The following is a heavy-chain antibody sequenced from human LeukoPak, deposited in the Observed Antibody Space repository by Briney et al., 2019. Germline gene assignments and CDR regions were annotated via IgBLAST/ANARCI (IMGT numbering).Heavy chain of an antibody. CDR3: ARGRYGDYCFDL. CDR2: IYYDGRT. Sequence: SETLSLTCAVYGGSFSGYYWSWIRQPPGKGLEWIGTIYYDGRTSYNPSLKSRVTISIDTSKKQLSLKLISVTAADTAVYYCARGRYGDYCFDLWGRGTLVTVSS. J-gene: IGHJ2*01. V-gene: IGHV4-34*01. D-gene: IGHD4-17*01. CDR1: GGSFSGYY.